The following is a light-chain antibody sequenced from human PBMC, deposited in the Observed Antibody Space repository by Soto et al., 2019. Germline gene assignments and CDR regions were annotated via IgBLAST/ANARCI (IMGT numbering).Light chain of an antibody. CDR1: QSVSSS. V-gene: IGKV3-15*01. Sequence: EIVLTQSPATLSVSPGETVTLFCRASQSVSSSLSWYQHQPGRSPRLLIYGASTRATGIPARFSGSGSGTEFTLTISSLQSEDFAVYHCQQYNNWPPLTFGGGTKVEIK. J-gene: IGKJ4*01. CDR2: GAS. CDR3: QQYNNWPPLT.